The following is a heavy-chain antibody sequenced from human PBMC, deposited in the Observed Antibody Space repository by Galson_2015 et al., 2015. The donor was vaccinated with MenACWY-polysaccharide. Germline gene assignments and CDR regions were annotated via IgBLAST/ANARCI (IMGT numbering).Heavy chain of an antibody. V-gene: IGHV1-8*01. J-gene: IGHJ6*03. Sequence: SVKVSCKASGYTFGSRDINWVRRATGQGLEWMGWMNPNSGNTGYAQKFKGRVTMTRNTSITTAYMELSSLRSEDTAVYYCARGSHYSYNYMDGWGKGTTVIVSS. CDR1: GYTFGSRD. CDR3: ARGSHYSYNYMDG. CDR2: MNPNSGNT.